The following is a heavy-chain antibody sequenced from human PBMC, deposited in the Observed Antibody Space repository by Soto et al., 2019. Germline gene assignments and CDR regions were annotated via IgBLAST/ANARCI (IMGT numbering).Heavy chain of an antibody. CDR2: IYYSGST. CDR3: ARYYCSSTSCYFDD. V-gene: IGHV4-59*01. J-gene: IGHJ4*02. CDR1: GGSISSYY. D-gene: IGHD2-2*01. Sequence: SETLSLTCTVSGGSISSYYWSWIRQPPGKGLEWIGYIYYSGSTNYNPSLKSRVTISVDTSKNQFSLKLSSVTAADTAVYYCARYYCSSTSCYFDDWGQGTLVTVSS.